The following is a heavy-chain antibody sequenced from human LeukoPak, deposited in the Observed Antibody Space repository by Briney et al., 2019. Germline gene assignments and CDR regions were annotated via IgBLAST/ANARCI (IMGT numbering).Heavy chain of an antibody. V-gene: IGHV4-39*01. Sequence: PSETLSLTCTVSGGSISSSTYYWGWIRQSPGKGLEWIGSIHDSGSTNYNPSLKGRVTVSVDTPKNQFSLKLTSVTAADTAVYFCARGTTPAAGAYWGQGTLVTVSS. CDR1: GGSISSSTYY. CDR2: IHDSGST. CDR3: ARGTTPAAGAY. D-gene: IGHD1-7*01. J-gene: IGHJ4*02.